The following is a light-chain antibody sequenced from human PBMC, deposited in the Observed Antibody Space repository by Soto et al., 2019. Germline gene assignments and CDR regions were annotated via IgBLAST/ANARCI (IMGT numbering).Light chain of an antibody. Sequence: EIVMTQSPATMSVSPGERATLSCRASQSVSSNLAWYQQKHGQAPRLLIYGASTRATGIPARFSGSGSGTECTLTISSLQQENGSVYYCQQYNNWTQTFGQGTKVDIK. J-gene: IGKJ1*01. CDR2: GAS. CDR3: QQYNNWTQT. V-gene: IGKV3-15*01. CDR1: QSVSSN.